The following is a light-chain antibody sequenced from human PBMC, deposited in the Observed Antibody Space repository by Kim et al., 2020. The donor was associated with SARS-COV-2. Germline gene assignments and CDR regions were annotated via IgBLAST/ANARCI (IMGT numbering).Light chain of an antibody. J-gene: IGKJ2*01. Sequence: DTQMTQSPSTLSASVGDRVTITCRASQSISGWLAWYQQKPGKAPKVLVYRTSNLGSGVPSRFSGSRSGTEFSLTISSLQPDDFATYCCLKYNGYAYTFGQGTKLEI. CDR1: QSISGW. V-gene: IGKV1-5*03. CDR3: LKYNGYAYT. CDR2: RTS.